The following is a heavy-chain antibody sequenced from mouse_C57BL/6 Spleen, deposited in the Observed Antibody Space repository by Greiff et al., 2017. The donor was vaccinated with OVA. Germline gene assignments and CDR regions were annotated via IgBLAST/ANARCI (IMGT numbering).Heavy chain of an antibody. CDR1: GYTFTSYW. Sequence: VQLQQPGAELVKPGASVKMSCKASGYTFTSYWITWVKQRPGQGLEWIGDIYPGSGSTNYNEKFKGKATLTVDTSSSTAYMQLSSLTSEDSAVYYCARGDYGTFADWGKGTLVTVSA. CDR2: IYPGSGST. J-gene: IGHJ3*01. D-gene: IGHD2-1*01. V-gene: IGHV1-55*01. CDR3: ARGDYGTFAD.